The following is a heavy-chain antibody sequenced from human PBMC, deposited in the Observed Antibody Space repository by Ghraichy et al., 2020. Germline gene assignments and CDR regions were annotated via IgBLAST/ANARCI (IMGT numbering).Heavy chain of an antibody. V-gene: IGHV4-39*01. Sequence: SQTLSLTCTVSGGSISSSSYYWGWIRQPPGKGLEWIGSIYYSGSTYYNPSLKSRVTISVDTSKNQFSLKLSSVTAADTAVYYCARRAYSSGWYDVDYWGQGTLVTVSS. D-gene: IGHD6-19*01. CDR2: IYYSGST. J-gene: IGHJ4*02. CDR1: GGSISSSSYY. CDR3: ARRAYSSGWYDVDY.